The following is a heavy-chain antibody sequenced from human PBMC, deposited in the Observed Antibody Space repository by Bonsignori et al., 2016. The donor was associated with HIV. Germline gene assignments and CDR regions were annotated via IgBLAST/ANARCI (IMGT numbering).Heavy chain of an antibody. V-gene: IGHV4-34*01. CDR2: INHSVIT. J-gene: IGHJ6*03. D-gene: IGHD6-13*01. Sequence: VRQMPGKGLEWIGEINHSVITNYNPSLKSRVSISVDTSKNQVSLKLSSVTAADTAVYYCARGRKQQLIRRDHYSYYMDVWGKGTTVTVSS. CDR3: ARGRKQQLIRRDHYSYYMDV.